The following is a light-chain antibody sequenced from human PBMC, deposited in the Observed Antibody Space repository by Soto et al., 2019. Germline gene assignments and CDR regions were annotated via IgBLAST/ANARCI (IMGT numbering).Light chain of an antibody. CDR3: GSYASATLI. V-gene: IGLV2-14*01. J-gene: IGLJ2*01. Sequence: QSVLTQPASVSGSPGQSITISCTGTSSDIGAYDYVSWCHQYPGKAPTLLIYEVTFRASGVSARFSGSKSGNTASLTISGLQTEDEADYYCGSYASATLIFGGGTKVTVL. CDR1: SSDIGAYDY. CDR2: EVT.